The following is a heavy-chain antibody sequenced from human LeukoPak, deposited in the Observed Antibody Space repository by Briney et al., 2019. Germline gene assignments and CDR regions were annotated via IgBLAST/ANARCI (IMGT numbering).Heavy chain of an antibody. J-gene: IGHJ4*02. CDR1: GFTFRSYG. CDR3: ARGDIVGATTTPFDS. D-gene: IGHD1-26*01. CDR2: IWYDGSNQ. V-gene: IGHV3-33*01. Sequence: PGRSLRLSCAASGFTFRSYGMHWVRQAPGKGLEWVAVIWYDGSNQYYADSVKGRFTISRDNSKNTLYLQMNSLRAEDTAVYYCARGDIVGATTTPFDSWGQGTLVTVSS.